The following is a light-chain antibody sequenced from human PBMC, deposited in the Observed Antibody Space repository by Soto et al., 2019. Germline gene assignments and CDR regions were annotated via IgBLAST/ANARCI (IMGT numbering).Light chain of an antibody. V-gene: IGLV2-8*01. CDR2: EVS. J-gene: IGLJ1*01. Sequence: QAVLTQPPSASGSPGQSVTISCTGTSSDVGGYNYVSWYQQYPGKAPKLMIYEVSKRPSGVPDRFSGSKSGNTASLTVSRLQAEDEADYYCCSSVGSNYVFGTGTKVTVL. CDR3: CSSVGSNYV. CDR1: SSDVGGYNY.